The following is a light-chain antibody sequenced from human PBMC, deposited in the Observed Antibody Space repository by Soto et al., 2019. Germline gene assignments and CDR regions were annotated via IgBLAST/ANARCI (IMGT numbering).Light chain of an antibody. Sequence: LTQPPSASGSPGQSVTISCTGTSSDVGGYNYVSWFQQHPGKAPKLIIHEVNQRPSGVPDRFSGSKSGNTASLTVSGLQAEDEGTYYCSSYGGYNNVVFGTGTKVTV. CDR2: EVN. J-gene: IGLJ1*01. CDR1: SSDVGGYNY. V-gene: IGLV2-8*01. CDR3: SSYGGYNNVV.